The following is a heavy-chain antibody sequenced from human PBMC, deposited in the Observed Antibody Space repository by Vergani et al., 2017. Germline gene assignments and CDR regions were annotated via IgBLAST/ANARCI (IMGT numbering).Heavy chain of an antibody. Sequence: EVQLVESGGGLVQPGRSLRLSCTASGFTFGDYAMSWFRQAPGKGLEWVGFIRSKAYGGTTEYAASVKGRFTISRDDSKIIAYLQMNSLKTEDTAVYYCTRDYVHYYDSSGYYSGFDYWGQGTLVTVSS. V-gene: IGHV3-49*03. J-gene: IGHJ4*02. D-gene: IGHD3-22*01. CDR2: IRSKAYGGTT. CDR1: GFTFGDYA. CDR3: TRDYVHYYDSSGYYSGFDY.